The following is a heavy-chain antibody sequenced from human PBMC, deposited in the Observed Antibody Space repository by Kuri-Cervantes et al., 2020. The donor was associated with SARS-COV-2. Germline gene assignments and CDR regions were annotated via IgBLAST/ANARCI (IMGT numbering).Heavy chain of an antibody. CDR1: GGSFSGYY. CDR3: ARISANYYDSSGYITTALSYFDY. Sequence: ESLKISCAVYGGSFSGYYWSWIRQPPGKGLEWIGEINHSGSTNYNPSLKSRVTISVDTSKNQFSLKLSSVTAADTAVYYCARISANYYDSSGYITTALSYFDYWGQGTLVTVSS. D-gene: IGHD3-22*01. V-gene: IGHV4-34*01. J-gene: IGHJ4*02. CDR2: INHSGST.